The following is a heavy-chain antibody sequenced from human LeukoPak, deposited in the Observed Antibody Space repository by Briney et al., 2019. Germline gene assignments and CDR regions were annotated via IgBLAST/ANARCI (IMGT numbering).Heavy chain of an antibody. CDR3: ARDLRFLEWLDYYYYYGMDV. CDR1: GYTFTGYY. CDR2: INPNSGGT. D-gene: IGHD3-3*01. V-gene: IGHV1-2*02. Sequence: ASVKVSCKASGYTFTGYYMHWVRQAPGQGLEWMGWINPNSGGTNYAQKFQGRVTMTRDTSISTAYMELSRLRSDVTAVYYCARDLRFLEWLDYYYYYGMDVWGQGTTVTVSS. J-gene: IGHJ6*02.